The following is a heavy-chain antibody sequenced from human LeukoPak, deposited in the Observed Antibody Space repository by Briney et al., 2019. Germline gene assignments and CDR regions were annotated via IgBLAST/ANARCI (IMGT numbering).Heavy chain of an antibody. CDR2: INHSGYT. D-gene: IGHD6-19*01. CDR3: TRAVAGHPD. Sequence: SETLSLTCAVSGVPFSNYYWSWVRRSPTKGLEWIGEINHSGYTNYNPSLKSRVTISIDTSKNQFSLMVTSMTAADTGVYYCTRAVAGHPDWGQGTLVTVSS. V-gene: IGHV4-34*01. J-gene: IGHJ4*02. CDR1: GVPFSNYY.